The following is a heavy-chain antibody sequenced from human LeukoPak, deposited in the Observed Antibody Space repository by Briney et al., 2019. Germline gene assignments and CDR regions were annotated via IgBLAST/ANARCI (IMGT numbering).Heavy chain of an antibody. J-gene: IGHJ4*02. D-gene: IGHD1-20*01. V-gene: IGHV4-59*12. CDR1: GGSIGSYY. CDR3: ARDNYYFDY. Sequence: KSSETLSLTCTVSGGSIGSYYWSWIRQPPGKGLEWIGYIHDTGSTKYNPSLKSRVTISVDTSRNHLSLQLNSVTPEDTAVYFCARDNYYFDYWGQGTLVTVSS. CDR2: IHDTGST.